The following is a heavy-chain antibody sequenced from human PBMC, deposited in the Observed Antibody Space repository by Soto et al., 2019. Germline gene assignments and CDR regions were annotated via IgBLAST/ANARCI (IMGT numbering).Heavy chain of an antibody. Sequence: GGSLRLSCAASGFTFSSYSMNWVRQAPGKGLEWVSYISSSSSTIYYADSVKGRFTISRDNAKNSLYLQMNSLRAEDTAVYYCARDSARGAYDILTGYYLAWGQGTLVTVSS. CDR1: GFTFSSYS. V-gene: IGHV3-48*01. CDR3: ARDSARGAYDILTGYYLA. CDR2: ISSSSSTI. J-gene: IGHJ5*02. D-gene: IGHD3-9*01.